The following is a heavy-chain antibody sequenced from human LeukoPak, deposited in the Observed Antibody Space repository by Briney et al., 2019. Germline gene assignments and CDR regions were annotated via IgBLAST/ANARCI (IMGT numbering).Heavy chain of an antibody. J-gene: IGHJ4*02. CDR1: GYSISSGYY. CDR2: IYHSGST. Sequence: PSETLSLTCAVSGYSISSGYYWGWIRQPPGKGLEWIGSIYHSGSTYYNPSLKSRVTISVDTSKNQFSLKLSSVTTADTAVYYGASPRRNEDYWGQGTLVTVSS. V-gene: IGHV4-38-2*01. CDR3: ASPRRNEDY.